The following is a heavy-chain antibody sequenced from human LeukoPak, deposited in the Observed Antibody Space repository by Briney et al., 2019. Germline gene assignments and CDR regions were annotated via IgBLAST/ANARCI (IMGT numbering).Heavy chain of an antibody. CDR2: IYYSGST. CDR3: ARINSSGWYPYFDY. V-gene: IGHV4-59*08. J-gene: IGHJ4*02. D-gene: IGHD6-19*01. Sequence: SETLSLTCTVSGGSISSYYWSWIRQPPGKGLEWIGYIYYSGSTNYNPSLKSRVTISVDASKNQFSLKLSSVTAADTAVYYCARINSSGWYPYFDYWGQGTLVTVSS. CDR1: GGSISSYY.